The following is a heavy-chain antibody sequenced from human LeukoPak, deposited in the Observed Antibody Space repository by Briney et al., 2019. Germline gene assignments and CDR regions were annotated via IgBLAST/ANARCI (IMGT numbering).Heavy chain of an antibody. J-gene: IGHJ3*02. CDR3: AKRDDLRVEMATTNAFDI. CDR2: ISGSGGST. Sequence: GGSLRLSCAASGFTFSSYAMSWVRQAPGKGLEWVSAISGSGGSTYYADSVKGRFTISRDNSKNTLYLQMNSLRVEDTAVYYCAKRDDLRVEMATTNAFDIWGQGTMVTVSS. D-gene: IGHD5-24*01. CDR1: GFTFSSYA. V-gene: IGHV3-23*01.